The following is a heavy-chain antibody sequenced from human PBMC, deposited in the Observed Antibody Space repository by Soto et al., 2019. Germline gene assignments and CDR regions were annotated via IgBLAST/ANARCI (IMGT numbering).Heavy chain of an antibody. CDR1: NGSMTSSLW. CDR3: ARNRYGGYDFDS. Sequence: QLQLQESGPGLVKPSGTLSLTCTVSNGSMTSSLWWSWVRQSPGKGLEWIGEVAQSGFTSYNPSLKSRLTISQDRSNNQFFLRLTSVTAADTAVYYCARNRYGGYDFDSWGQGTLVTVSS. J-gene: IGHJ4*02. V-gene: IGHV4-4*02. CDR2: VAQSGFT. D-gene: IGHD5-12*01.